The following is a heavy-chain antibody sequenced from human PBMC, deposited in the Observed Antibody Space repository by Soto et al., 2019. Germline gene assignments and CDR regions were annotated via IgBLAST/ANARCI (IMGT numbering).Heavy chain of an antibody. Sequence: EVQLLESGGGLVQPGGSLRLSCAASGFTFSSYAMSWVRQTPREGLEWVSTISGSGGNTYYADSVKGRFTISRDNSKNTLYLQMDSLRGEDTDVYYCARGGAGHPPFDYWGQETLVTVSS. CDR3: ARGGAGHPPFDY. J-gene: IGHJ4*02. V-gene: IGHV3-23*01. D-gene: IGHD6-19*01. CDR1: GFTFSSYA. CDR2: ISGSGGNT.